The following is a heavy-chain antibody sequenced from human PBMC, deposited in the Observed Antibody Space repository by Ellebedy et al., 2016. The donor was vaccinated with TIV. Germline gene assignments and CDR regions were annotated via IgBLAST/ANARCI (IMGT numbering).Heavy chain of an antibody. CDR1: GFTFSSYA. CDR2: ISGSGGST. Sequence: GESLKISXAASGFTFSSYAMSWVRQAPGKGLEWVSAISGSGGSTYYADSVKGRFTISRDNSKNTLYLQMNSLRAEDTAVYYCAREGGYTEFDYWGQGTLVTVSS. J-gene: IGHJ4*02. V-gene: IGHV3-23*01. D-gene: IGHD3-10*01. CDR3: AREGGYTEFDY.